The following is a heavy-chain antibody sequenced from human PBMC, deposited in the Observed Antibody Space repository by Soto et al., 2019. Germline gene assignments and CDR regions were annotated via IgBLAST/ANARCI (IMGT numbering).Heavy chain of an antibody. CDR3: ARESEDLTSNFDY. CDR2: ISSTTNYI. CDR1: GFTFSRYS. V-gene: IGHV3-21*01. J-gene: IGHJ4*02. Sequence: LRLSCAASGFTFSRYSMNWVRQAPGKGLEWVSSISSTTNYIYYADSMKGRFTVSRDNAKNSVYLDMNSLSAEDTAVYYRARESEDLTSNFDYWGQGTLVTVSS.